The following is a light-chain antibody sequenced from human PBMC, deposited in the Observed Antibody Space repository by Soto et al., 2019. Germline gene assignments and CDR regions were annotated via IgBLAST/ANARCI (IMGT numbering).Light chain of an antibody. V-gene: IGLV2-14*01. J-gene: IGLJ2*01. CDR3: SSYTSSLVV. CDR1: SSDVGGYNY. CDR2: DVS. Sequence: QSALTQPASVSGSPGQSITISCTGTSSDVGGYNYVSWYQQHPGKAPKLMIYDVSNRPSGVSNRFSGSKSGNTASLTISGLQAADEADYYCSSYTSSLVVFGGGTKLTVL.